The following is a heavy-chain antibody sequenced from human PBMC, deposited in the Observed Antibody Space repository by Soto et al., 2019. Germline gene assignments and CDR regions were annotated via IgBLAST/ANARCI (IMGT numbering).Heavy chain of an antibody. CDR2: IYYSGRS. CDR3: AREVNSSPARGPNWFDP. V-gene: IGHV4-39*07. J-gene: IGHJ5*02. CDR1: GGSISSSSYY. D-gene: IGHD6-13*01. Sequence: SETLSLTCTVSGGSISSSSYYWGWIRQPPGKGLEWIGSIYYSGRSYYNPSLKSRVTISVDKSKNQFSLKMNSVTAADTAVYYCAREVNSSPARGPNWFDPWGQGTLVTVSS.